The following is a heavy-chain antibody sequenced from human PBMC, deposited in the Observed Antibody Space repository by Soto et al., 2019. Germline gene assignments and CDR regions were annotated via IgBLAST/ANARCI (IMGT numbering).Heavy chain of an antibody. CDR3: ARVVRYPPRFDY. CDR2: ISSSGSTI. D-gene: IGHD3-9*01. V-gene: IGHV3-48*01. CDR1: GFTFSSYS. Sequence: EVQLVESGGGLVQPGGSLRLSCAASGFTFSSYSMNWVRQAPGKGLEWVSYISSSGSTIYYADSVKGRFTISRDNAKNSLYLQMNNMRAEDTAVYYCARVVRYPPRFDYWGQGTLVTVSS. J-gene: IGHJ4*02.